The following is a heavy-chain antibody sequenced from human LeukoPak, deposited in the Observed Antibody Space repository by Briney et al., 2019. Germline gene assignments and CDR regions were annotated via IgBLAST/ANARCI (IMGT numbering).Heavy chain of an antibody. V-gene: IGHV1-24*01. CDR2: FDPEDGET. CDR3: ATGRDCSSTSCYYYFDY. CDR1: GYTRTELS. Sequence: ASVKVSCKVSGYTRTELSMHWVRQAPGKGLEWVGGFDPEDGETIYAQKFQGRVTMTEDTSTDTAYMELSSLRSEDTAVYYCATGRDCSSTSCYYYFDYWGQGTLVTVSS. J-gene: IGHJ4*02. D-gene: IGHD2-2*01.